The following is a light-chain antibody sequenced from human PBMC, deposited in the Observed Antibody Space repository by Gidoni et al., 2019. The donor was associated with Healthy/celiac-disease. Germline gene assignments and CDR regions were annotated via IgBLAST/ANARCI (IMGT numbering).Light chain of an antibody. CDR1: QSISSY. CDR2: TAS. V-gene: IGKV1-39*01. J-gene: IGKJ5*01. Sequence: DIQTTQSPSSLSASVGDRVTITCRASQSISSYLNWYQQKPGNAPKLLIYTASSLQSGVPSRFSGSGSGTDFTLTISSLQPEDFATYYCQQSYSTVTFGQGTRLEIK. CDR3: QQSYSTVT.